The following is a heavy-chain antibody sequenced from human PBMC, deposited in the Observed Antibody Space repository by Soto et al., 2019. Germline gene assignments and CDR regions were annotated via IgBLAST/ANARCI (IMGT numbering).Heavy chain of an antibody. V-gene: IGHV3-33*01. CDR1: GFTFSSYG. J-gene: IGHJ4*02. CDR2: IWYDGSNK. CDR3: ARDSPDIVATTFNFDY. D-gene: IGHD5-12*01. Sequence: GGSLRLSCAASGFTFSSYGMHWVRQAPGKGLEWVAVIWYDGSNKYYADSVKGRFTISRDNSKSTLYLQMNSLRAEDTAVYYCARDSPDIVATTFNFDYWGQGTLVTVSS.